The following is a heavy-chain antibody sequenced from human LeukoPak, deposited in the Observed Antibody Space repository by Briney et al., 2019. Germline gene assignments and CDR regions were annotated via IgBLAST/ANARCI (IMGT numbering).Heavy chain of an antibody. Sequence: SSVKVSCKAFGGTFSSYAISLVRQAPGQGLEWMGRIIPIFGTANYAQKFQGRVTITTDESTSTAYMELSSLRSEDTAVYYCARDVATKAGAFAIWGRGTMVTVSS. CDR1: GGTFSSYA. V-gene: IGHV1-69*05. CDR3: ARDVATKAGAFAI. J-gene: IGHJ3*02. CDR2: IIPIFGTA. D-gene: IGHD2-21*01.